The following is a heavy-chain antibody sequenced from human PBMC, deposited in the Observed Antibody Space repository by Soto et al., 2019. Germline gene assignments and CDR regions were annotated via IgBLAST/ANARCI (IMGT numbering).Heavy chain of an antibody. J-gene: IGHJ6*02. Sequence: PGGSLRLSCAASGITFSRFGMHWVRQAPGKGLEWVAVISYDGSSRDYGDSVKGRFTISRDDSKNTLYLQMNSLRDDDTAIYYCAKERSSWISGAAKYYAGLAVWGQGTTVTVSS. CDR2: ISYDGSSR. V-gene: IGHV3-30*18. CDR3: AKERSSWISGAAKYYAGLAV. D-gene: IGHD2-2*01. CDR1: GITFSRFG.